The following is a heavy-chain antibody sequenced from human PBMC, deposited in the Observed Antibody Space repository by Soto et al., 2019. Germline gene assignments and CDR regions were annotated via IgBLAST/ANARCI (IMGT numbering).Heavy chain of an antibody. J-gene: IGHJ5*02. CDR3: ARDRCSGGSCYYGEWFDP. CDR1: GFTFSSYW. V-gene: IGHV3-7*01. Sequence: GGSLRLSCAASGFTFSSYWMSWVRQAPGKGLEWVANIKQDGSEKYYVDSVKGRFTISRDNAKNSLYLQMNSLRAEDTAVYYCARDRCSGGSCYYGEWFDPWGQGTLVTVSS. D-gene: IGHD2-15*01. CDR2: IKQDGSEK.